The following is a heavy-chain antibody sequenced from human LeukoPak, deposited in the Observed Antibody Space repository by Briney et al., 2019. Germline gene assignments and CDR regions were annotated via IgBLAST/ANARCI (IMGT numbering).Heavy chain of an antibody. D-gene: IGHD2-15*01. J-gene: IGHJ4*02. Sequence: PGGSLRLSCAASGFTFSSYAMSWVRQAPGKGLEWVSAISGSGGSTYYADSVKGRFTISRDNSKNTLYLQMNSLRAEDTAVYYCAKGSGVVVVAAITFDYWGQGTLVTASS. CDR3: AKGSGVVVVAAITFDY. CDR2: ISGSGGST. CDR1: GFTFSSYA. V-gene: IGHV3-23*01.